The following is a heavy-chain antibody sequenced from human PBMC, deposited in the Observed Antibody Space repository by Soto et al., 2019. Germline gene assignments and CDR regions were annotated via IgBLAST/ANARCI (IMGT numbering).Heavy chain of an antibody. CDR1: GFTFSDYY. CDR3: ARLDGNDYDSSGYYYYYYGMDV. D-gene: IGHD3-22*01. CDR2: ISSSGSTI. Sequence: ESGGGLVKPGGSLRLSCAASGFTFSDYYMSWIRQAPGKGLEWISYISSSGSTIYYADSVKGRFTISRDNARNSLYLQMNSRRAEDTAVYYCARLDGNDYDSSGYYYYYYGMDVWGQGTTVTVSS. V-gene: IGHV3-11*01. J-gene: IGHJ6*02.